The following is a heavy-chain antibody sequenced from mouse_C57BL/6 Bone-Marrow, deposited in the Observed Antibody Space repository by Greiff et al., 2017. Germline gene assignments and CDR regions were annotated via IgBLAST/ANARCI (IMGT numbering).Heavy chain of an antibody. Sequence: EVQLQQSGPELVKPGASVKMSCKASGYTFTDYNMHWVKQRHGKSLEWIGYINPNNGGTSYNQKFKGTATLTVNKSSSTAYMELRRLTSENSAVYYCAITTVVAPLDYWGQGTTLTVSP. CDR2: INPNNGGT. D-gene: IGHD1-1*01. CDR3: AITTVVAPLDY. CDR1: GYTFTDYN. V-gene: IGHV1-22*01. J-gene: IGHJ2*01.